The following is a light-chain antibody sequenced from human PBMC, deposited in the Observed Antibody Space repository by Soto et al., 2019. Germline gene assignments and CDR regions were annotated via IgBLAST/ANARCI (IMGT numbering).Light chain of an antibody. Sequence: DIQMTQSPSSLSASVGDRVTITCRASQSISSYLNWYQQKPGKAPKLLIYAASSLQSGVPSRFSGSGSGTHFTLTISSLQPEDFAIYYCQQSHDTPPTFGQGTKVDIK. CDR1: QSISSY. J-gene: IGKJ1*01. CDR3: QQSHDTPPT. CDR2: AAS. V-gene: IGKV1-39*01.